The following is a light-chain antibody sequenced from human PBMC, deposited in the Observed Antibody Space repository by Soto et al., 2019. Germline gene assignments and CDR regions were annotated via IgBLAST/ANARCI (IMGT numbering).Light chain of an antibody. V-gene: IGKV3-20*01. Sequence: EIVLTQSPGSLSLSPGQRATLSCRASQSVDTTFFAWYQKKPGQAPRLLIYGASKRATGIPDRFSGSGSGTYFTLIISRLEPEDFAVDYCQQYMSSVTFGQGTKVEIK. CDR3: QQYMSSVT. CDR1: QSVDTTF. J-gene: IGKJ1*01. CDR2: GAS.